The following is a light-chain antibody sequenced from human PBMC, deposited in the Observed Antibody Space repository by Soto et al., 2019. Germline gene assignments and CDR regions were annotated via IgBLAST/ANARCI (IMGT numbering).Light chain of an antibody. CDR3: GSWDSSLSAYV. V-gene: IGLV1-51*01. CDR2: DDN. CDR1: SANIGGNS. J-gene: IGLJ1*01. Sequence: QSVLTQPPSVSAAPGQKVTISCSGSSANIGGNSVSWYQQLPGTAPKLLIYDDNKRPSGIPDRFSGSKSGTSATLGITGFQTGDEADYYCGSWDSSLSAYVFGTGTKSPS.